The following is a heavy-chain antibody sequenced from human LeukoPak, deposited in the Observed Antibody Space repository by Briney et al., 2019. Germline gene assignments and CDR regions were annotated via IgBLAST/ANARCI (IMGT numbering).Heavy chain of an antibody. V-gene: IGHV1-8*01. Sequence: ASVKVSCKASGYTFTSYDINWVRQATGQGLEWMGWMNPNSGNTGYAQKFQGRVTMTRDMSTSTVYMELSSLRSEDTAVYYCARAYYDILTGYDNYYYYYYMDVWGKGTTVTVSS. D-gene: IGHD3-9*01. CDR2: MNPNSGNT. CDR3: ARAYYDILTGYDNYYYYYYMDV. CDR1: GYTFTSYD. J-gene: IGHJ6*03.